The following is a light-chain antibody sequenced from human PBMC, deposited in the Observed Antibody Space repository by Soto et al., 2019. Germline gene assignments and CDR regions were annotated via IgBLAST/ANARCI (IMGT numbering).Light chain of an antibody. V-gene: IGKV3D-11*02. CDR3: QQRSNWHPIT. Sequence: EIVLIQSPATLALSPGERATLSCRACQSVSSNLAWYQQKPGQAPRLLIYGASTRATGLPASFIGSGSGTEFTLTISSLEHEDFAVHYCQQRSNWHPITFGQGTRLEIK. CDR2: GAS. CDR1: QSVSSN. J-gene: IGKJ5*01.